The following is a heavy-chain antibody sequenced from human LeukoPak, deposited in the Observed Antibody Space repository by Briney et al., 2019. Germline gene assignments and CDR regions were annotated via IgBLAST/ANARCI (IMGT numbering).Heavy chain of an antibody. D-gene: IGHD3-10*01. CDR3: ATLVGYGSFFDY. J-gene: IGHJ4*02. CDR1: GYSFTSYW. V-gene: IGHV5-51*01. CDR2: IYPGDSDT. Sequence: GESLKISCKGSGYSFTSYWIGWVRHVPGKGLEYMGIIYPGDSDTRYSLSLQGQVTISADKSISTAYLQWSSLKASDTAMYYCATLVGYGSFFDYWGQGTLVTVSS.